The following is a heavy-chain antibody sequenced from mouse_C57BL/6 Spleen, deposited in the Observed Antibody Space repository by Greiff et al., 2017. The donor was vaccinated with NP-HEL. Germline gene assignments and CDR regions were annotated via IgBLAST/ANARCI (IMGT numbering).Heavy chain of an antibody. CDR3: ARSEGYSNHAMDY. CDR1: GYTFTSYW. V-gene: IGHV1-64*01. D-gene: IGHD2-5*01. CDR2: IHPNSGST. J-gene: IGHJ4*01. Sequence: VQLQQPGAELVKPGASVTLSCKASGYTFTSYWMHCVKQRPGQGLEWIGMIHPNSGSTNYNEKFKSKATLTVDKSSSTAYMQLSRLTSEDSAVYYCARSEGYSNHAMDYWGQGTSVTVSS.